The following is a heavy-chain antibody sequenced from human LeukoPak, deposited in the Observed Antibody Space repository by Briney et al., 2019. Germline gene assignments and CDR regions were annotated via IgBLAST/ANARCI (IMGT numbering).Heavy chain of an antibody. CDR2: IRNKAYGGTA. CDR3: TREKRYFDWFQADY. V-gene: IGHV3-49*03. J-gene: IGHJ4*02. CDR1: GFTFSDYA. D-gene: IGHD3-9*01. Sequence: GGSLRLSCTASGFTFSDYAMSWFRQAPGKGLEWVGFIRNKAYGGTAEYAASVKGRFTISRDDSKTIAYLQMNSLKTEDTAVYYCTREKRYFDWFQADYWGQGTLVPVSS.